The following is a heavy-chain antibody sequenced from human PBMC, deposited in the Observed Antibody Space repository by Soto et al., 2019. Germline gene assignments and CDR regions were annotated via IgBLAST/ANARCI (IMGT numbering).Heavy chain of an antibody. CDR1: GFLFRSYA. V-gene: IGHV3-23*01. CDR2: ISGSGGST. J-gene: IGHJ6*02. D-gene: IGHD3-10*01. Sequence: GGCLSLSCAASGFLFRSYAMSWVRQSPGKGLEWVSAISGSGGSTYYADSVKGRFTISRDNSKHTLYLQMNSLRAEDSAVYYCATIPIWFGELSPRHYYGMDVWGQGTTVTVS. CDR3: ATIPIWFGELSPRHYYGMDV.